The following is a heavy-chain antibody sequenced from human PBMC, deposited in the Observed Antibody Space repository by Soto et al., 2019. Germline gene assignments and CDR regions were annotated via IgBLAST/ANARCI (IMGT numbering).Heavy chain of an antibody. CDR2: VSYSGGGT. J-gene: IGHJ6*02. CDR1: GFTFSSYA. D-gene: IGHD3-10*01. V-gene: IGHV3-23*01. CDR3: VKEKGSTVSPSDYYYNGMDV. Sequence: EVQLLESGGGLVQPGGSLRLSCVASGFTFSSYAMHWVRQAPGKGLEWVSGVSYSGGGTYHADSVKGRLTISRHTSKYTLYLQMGSLRGEDTAVYYCVKEKGSTVSPSDYYYNGMDVWGQGTTVTVS.